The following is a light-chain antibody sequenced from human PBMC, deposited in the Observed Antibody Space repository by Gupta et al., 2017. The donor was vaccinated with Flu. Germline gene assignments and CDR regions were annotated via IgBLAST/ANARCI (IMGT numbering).Light chain of an antibody. Sequence: KVTISCSGSSPNIGNNYVSWYQQLPGTAPKLLIYDNNKRPSGIPDRFSGSKSGTSATLGITGLQTGDEADYYCGTWDSSLSVYVFGTGTKVTVL. CDR3: GTWDSSLSVYV. V-gene: IGLV1-51*01. CDR2: DNN. J-gene: IGLJ1*01. CDR1: SPNIGNNY.